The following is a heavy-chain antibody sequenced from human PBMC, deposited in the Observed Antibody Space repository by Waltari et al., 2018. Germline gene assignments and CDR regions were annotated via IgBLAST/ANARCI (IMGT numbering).Heavy chain of an antibody. J-gene: IGHJ4*02. D-gene: IGHD1-26*01. CDR1: GGSISSGVYY. CDR2: EYICGST. Sequence: QVQLQESGPGLVKPSQTLSLTCTVSGGSISSGVYYWSWIRQPPGKGLEWLCEEYICGSTYYTSAPKRAVTSSVDTSMTHFTLKLSSVTAAKTAMYYSARSGGSYWGYYFDYWGQGTLVTVSS. V-gene: IGHV4-30-4*08. CDR3: ARSGGSYWGYYFDY.